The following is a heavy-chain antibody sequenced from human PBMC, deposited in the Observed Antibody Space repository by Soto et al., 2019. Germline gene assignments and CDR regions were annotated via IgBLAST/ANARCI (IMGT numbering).Heavy chain of an antibody. CDR1: GFTFSSYA. J-gene: IGHJ6*02. V-gene: IGHV3-30*04. D-gene: IGHD3-3*01. CDR2: ISYDGKDK. Sequence: GGSLRLSCAASGFTFSSYAMHWVRQAPGKGLEWVAVISYDGKDKYYADSVKGRFTISRDISKNTLYLQVNSLRTEDTAVYYCAREYLEWLFPRGMDVWGQGTTVTVSS. CDR3: AREYLEWLFPRGMDV.